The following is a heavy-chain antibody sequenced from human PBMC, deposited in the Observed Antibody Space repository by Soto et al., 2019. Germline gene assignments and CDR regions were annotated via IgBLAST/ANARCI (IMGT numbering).Heavy chain of an antibody. CDR2: IYPGDSDT. D-gene: IGHD3-16*01. CDR1: GYSFTSYW. CDR3: ARHGFKVGLRLYYYYGMDV. Sequence: GESLKISCKGSGYSFTSYWIGWVRQMPGKGLEWMGIIYPGDSDTRYSPSFQGQVTISADKSISTAYLQWSSLKASDTAMYYCARHGFKVGLRLYYYYGMDVWGQGTTVTVSS. J-gene: IGHJ6*02. V-gene: IGHV5-51*01.